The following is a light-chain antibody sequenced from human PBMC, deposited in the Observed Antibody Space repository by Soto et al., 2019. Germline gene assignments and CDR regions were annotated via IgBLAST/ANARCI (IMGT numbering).Light chain of an antibody. Sequence: DIQMTQSPSSLSVSVGDRVTITCRASQNINRYLNWYQQKPGKAPKLLIYTSSNLQSGVPSRFSGSGSGTDFTLTISSLQPEDVATYYWHQIYIPPYTFGQGTKLESK. CDR2: TSS. CDR3: HQIYIPPYT. CDR1: QNINRY. J-gene: IGKJ2*01. V-gene: IGKV1-39*01.